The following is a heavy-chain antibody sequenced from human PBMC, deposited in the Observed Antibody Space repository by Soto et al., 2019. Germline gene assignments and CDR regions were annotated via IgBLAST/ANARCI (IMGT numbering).Heavy chain of an antibody. V-gene: IGHV1-3*01. CDR2: INAGNGNT. CDR3: ARDSKKGYQLHRGDAFDI. CDR1: GYTFTSYA. J-gene: IGHJ3*02. D-gene: IGHD2-2*01. Sequence: ASVKVSCKASGYTFTSYAMHWVRQAPGQRLEWMGWINAGNGNTKYSQKFQGRVTITRDTSASTAYMELSSLRSEDTAVYYCARDSKKGYQLHRGDAFDIWGQGTMVTVSS.